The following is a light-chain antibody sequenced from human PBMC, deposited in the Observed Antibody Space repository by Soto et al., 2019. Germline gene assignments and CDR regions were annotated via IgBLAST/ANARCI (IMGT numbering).Light chain of an antibody. CDR1: QSISSRY. Sequence: EIVLTQSPGTLSLSPGERATLSCMASQSISSRYLAWYQQKPGQAPRLLMYGASSRATGIPDRFSGSGSGTDFTLTISRLEPEDFAVYYCQQYGSSPRGTFGQGTKVDIK. J-gene: IGKJ1*01. CDR2: GAS. CDR3: QQYGSSPRGT. V-gene: IGKV3-20*01.